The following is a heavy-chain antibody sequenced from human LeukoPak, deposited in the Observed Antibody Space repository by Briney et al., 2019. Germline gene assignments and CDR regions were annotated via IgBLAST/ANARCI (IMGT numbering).Heavy chain of an antibody. V-gene: IGHV4-39*07. Sequence: SETLSLTCTVPGGSISSSSYYWGWIRQPPGKGLEWIGSIYYSGSTYYNPSLKSRVTISVDTSKNQFSLKLSSVTAADTAVYYCARDVTMVRGAIYWGQGTLVTVSS. D-gene: IGHD3-10*01. CDR3: ARDVTMVRGAIY. J-gene: IGHJ4*02. CDR1: GGSISSSSYY. CDR2: IYYSGST.